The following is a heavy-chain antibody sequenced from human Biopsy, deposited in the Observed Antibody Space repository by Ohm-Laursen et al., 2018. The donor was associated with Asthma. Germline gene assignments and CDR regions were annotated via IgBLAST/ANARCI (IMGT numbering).Heavy chain of an antibody. CDR2: IYYTGSD. V-gene: IGHV4-61*01. Sequence: TLSLTCTVSGGSVSTGSYYWSWIRQPPGKGLEWLGYIYYTGSDNYNPSLKSRVTIPVDTSKNQFSLRLNSVTAADTAVYYCARGPNYHGSGRAPIGMDVWGQGTTVTVSS. D-gene: IGHD3-10*01. CDR3: ARGPNYHGSGRAPIGMDV. J-gene: IGHJ6*02. CDR1: GGSVSTGSYY.